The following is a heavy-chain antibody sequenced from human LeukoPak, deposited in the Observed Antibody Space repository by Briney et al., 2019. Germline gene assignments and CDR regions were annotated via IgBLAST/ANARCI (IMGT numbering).Heavy chain of an antibody. V-gene: IGHV4-38-2*01. CDR1: GYSISSGYY. D-gene: IGHD4-17*01. J-gene: IGHJ4*02. CDR3: ARLSLNGDYAWY. CDR2: IYHSGST. Sequence: SETLSLTCAVSGYSISSGYYWGWIRQPPGKGLEWIGSIYHSGSTYYNPSLKSRVTISVDTSKNQFSLKLSSVTAADTAVYYCARLSLNGDYAWYWGQGTLVTLHS.